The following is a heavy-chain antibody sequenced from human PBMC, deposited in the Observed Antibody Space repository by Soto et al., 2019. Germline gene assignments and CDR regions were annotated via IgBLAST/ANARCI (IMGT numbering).Heavy chain of an antibody. D-gene: IGHD6-19*01. J-gene: IGHJ4*02. CDR1: GGSISSYY. Sequence: SETLSLTCTVSGGSISSYYLSWIRQPPGKGLEWIGYIYYSGSTNYNPSLKSRVTISVDTSKNQFSLKLSSVTAADTAVYYCARESVAGTGYFDYWGQGTLVTVSS. CDR3: ARESVAGTGYFDY. CDR2: IYYSGST. V-gene: IGHV4-59*01.